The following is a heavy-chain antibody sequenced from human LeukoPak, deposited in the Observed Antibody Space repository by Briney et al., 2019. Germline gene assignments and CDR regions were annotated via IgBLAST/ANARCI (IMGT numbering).Heavy chain of an antibody. J-gene: IGHJ4*02. CDR3: ARRVAVAGPLDY. Sequence: PSETLCLTCTVSGGSLSSYYWSWIRQPPGKGLEWIGYIYYPGSTNYNPSLKSRVTISVDTSKNQFSLQLSSVTAADTAVYYCARRVAVAGPLDYWGQGTLVPVSS. CDR1: GGSLSSYY. D-gene: IGHD6-19*01. V-gene: IGHV4-59*08. CDR2: IYYPGST.